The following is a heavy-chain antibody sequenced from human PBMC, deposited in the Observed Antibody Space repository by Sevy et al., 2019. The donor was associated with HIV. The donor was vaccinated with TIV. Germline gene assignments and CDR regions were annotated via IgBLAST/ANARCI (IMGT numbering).Heavy chain of an antibody. Sequence: GGSLRLSCAASGFTFSSYSMNWVRQAPGKGLEWVSYISSSSTIYYGDSVKGRFTISRDNAKNSLYLQMNSLRDEDTAVYYCAREIGNLYYYGSGSYYKSDAFDIWGQGTMVTVSS. CDR1: GFTFSSYS. V-gene: IGHV3-48*02. CDR3: AREIGNLYYYGSGSYYKSDAFDI. CDR2: ISSSSTI. J-gene: IGHJ3*02. D-gene: IGHD3-10*01.